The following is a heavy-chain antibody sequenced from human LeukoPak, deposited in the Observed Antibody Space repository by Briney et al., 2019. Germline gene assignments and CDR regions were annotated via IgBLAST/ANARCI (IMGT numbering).Heavy chain of an antibody. V-gene: IGHV1-2*02. CDR1: GYTFTGYY. D-gene: IGHD2-2*01. Sequence: ASVKVSCKASGYTFTGYYMHLVRQAPGQGLEWMGWINPNSGGTNYAQKFQGRVTMTRDTSISTAYMELSRLRSDDTAVYYCASRGCSSTSCSQGAFDIWGQGTMVTVSS. CDR2: INPNSGGT. CDR3: ASRGCSSTSCSQGAFDI. J-gene: IGHJ3*02.